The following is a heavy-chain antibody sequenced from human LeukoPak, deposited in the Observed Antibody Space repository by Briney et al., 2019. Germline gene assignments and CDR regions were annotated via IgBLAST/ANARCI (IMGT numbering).Heavy chain of an antibody. V-gene: IGHV4-59*01. D-gene: IGHD3-9*01. J-gene: IGHJ3*02. CDR3: ASILTGYSPRGAFDI. Sequence: SETLSLTCTVSGGSINNYFWSWIRQPPGKGLECIGYIYYSDSTNYNPSLKSRVTVSVDTSKNQFSLKLSSVTAADTAVYYCASILTGYSPRGAFDIWGQGTMVTVSS. CDR2: IYYSDST. CDR1: GGSINNYF.